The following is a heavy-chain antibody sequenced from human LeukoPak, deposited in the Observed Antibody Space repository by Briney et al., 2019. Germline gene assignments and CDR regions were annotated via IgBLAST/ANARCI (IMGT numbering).Heavy chain of an antibody. CDR1: GFTFSSYE. Sequence: GGSLRLSCAASGFTFSSYEMNWVRQAPGKGLEWVSYNSSSGSTIYYADSVKGRFTISRDNAQNSLYLQMNSLRAEDTAVYYCARDHVVAVLRFLEWLSVGMDVWGKGTTVTVSS. V-gene: IGHV3-48*03. J-gene: IGHJ6*03. D-gene: IGHD3-3*01. CDR2: NSSSGSTI. CDR3: ARDHVVAVLRFLEWLSVGMDV.